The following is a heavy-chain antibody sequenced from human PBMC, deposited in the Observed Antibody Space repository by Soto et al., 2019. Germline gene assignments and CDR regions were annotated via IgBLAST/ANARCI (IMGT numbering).Heavy chain of an antibody. D-gene: IGHD5-18*01. CDR1: GGTFSSYA. CDR3: AREALGYSYGSFDY. CDR2: IIPIFGTA. J-gene: IGHJ4*02. Sequence: SVKVSCKASGGTFSSYAISWVRQAPGQGLEWMGGIIPIFGTANYAQRLQGRVTMATDSSTDTAYMELRSLRSDDTAVYYCAREALGYSYGSFDYWGQGTLVTVSS. V-gene: IGHV1-69*05.